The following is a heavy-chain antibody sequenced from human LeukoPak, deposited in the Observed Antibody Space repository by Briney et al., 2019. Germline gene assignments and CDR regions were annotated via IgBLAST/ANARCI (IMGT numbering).Heavy chain of an antibody. V-gene: IGHV4-34*01. J-gene: IGHJ5*02. Sequence: SETLSLTCAVYGGSFSGYYWSWIRQPPGKGLEWIGEINHSGSTNYNPSLKSRVTISVDTSKNQFSLKLSSVTAADTAVYYCARGVHYYGLGSYSENWFDPWGQGTLVTVSS. CDR2: INHSGST. D-gene: IGHD3-10*01. CDR3: ARGVHYYGLGSYSENWFDP. CDR1: GGSFSGYY.